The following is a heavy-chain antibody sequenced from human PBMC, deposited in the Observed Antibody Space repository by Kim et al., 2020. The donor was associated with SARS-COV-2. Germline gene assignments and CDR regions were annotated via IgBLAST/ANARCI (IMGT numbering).Heavy chain of an antibody. CDR2: ISAYNGNT. D-gene: IGHD6-19*01. V-gene: IGHV1-18*04. J-gene: IGHJ6*01. CDR3: AREGRKQWLARVDNYYYGMDV. CDR1: GYTFTSYG. Sequence: ASVKVSCKASGYTFTSYGISWVRQAPGQGLEWMGWISAYNGNTNYAQKLQGRVTMTTDTSTSTAYMELRSLRSDDTAVYYCAREGRKQWLARVDNYYYGMDVWGQATTVTVSS.